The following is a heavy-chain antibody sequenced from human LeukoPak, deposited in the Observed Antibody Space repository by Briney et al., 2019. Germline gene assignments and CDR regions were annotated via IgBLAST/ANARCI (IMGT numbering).Heavy chain of an antibody. D-gene: IGHD3-22*01. CDR3: AKDITYYDSSGLKDY. CDR1: GFTFSSYG. Sequence: GGSLRLSCAASGFTFSSYGMHWVRQAPGKGLEWVAVISYDGSNKYYADSVKGRFTISRDNSKNTLYLQMNSLRAEDTAVYYCAKDITYYDSSGLKDYWGQGTLVTVSS. J-gene: IGHJ4*02. CDR2: ISYDGSNK. V-gene: IGHV3-30*18.